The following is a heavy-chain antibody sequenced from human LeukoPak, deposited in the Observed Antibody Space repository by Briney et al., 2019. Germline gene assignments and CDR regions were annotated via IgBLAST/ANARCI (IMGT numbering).Heavy chain of an antibody. CDR1: GFTFNSYG. CDR3: GKGSSTSGCPDY. Sequence: GGSLRLSCAASGFTFNSYGMHWVRQAPGKGLDWVAFIRYDGSIKHYADSVKGRFTISRDNSKNTVYLQRLRLSPEDTAVYYCGKGSSTSGCPDYWGQGTLVTVSS. V-gene: IGHV3-30*02. D-gene: IGHD6-19*01. J-gene: IGHJ4*02. CDR2: IRYDGSIK.